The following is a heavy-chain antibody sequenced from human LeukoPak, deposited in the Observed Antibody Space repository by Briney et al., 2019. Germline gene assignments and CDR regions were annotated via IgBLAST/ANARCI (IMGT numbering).Heavy chain of an antibody. CDR2: INHSGST. CDR1: GGSFSGYY. CDR3: ARGRITIFGVVIRKAPDNWFDP. D-gene: IGHD3-3*01. Sequence: SETLSLTCAVYGGSFSGYYWSWIRQPPGKGLEWIGEINHSGSTNYNPSLKSRVTISVDTSKNQFSLKLSSVTAADTAVYYCARGRITIFGVVIRKAPDNWFDPWSQGTLVTVSS. V-gene: IGHV4-34*01. J-gene: IGHJ5*02.